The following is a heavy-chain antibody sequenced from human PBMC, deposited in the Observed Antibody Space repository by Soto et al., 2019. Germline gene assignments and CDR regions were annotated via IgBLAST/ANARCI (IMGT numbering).Heavy chain of an antibody. J-gene: IGHJ4*02. V-gene: IGHV4-39*01. D-gene: IGHD7-27*01. CDR2: IYYSGTT. Sequence: QLQLQESGPRLVKPSETLSLTCTVSGGSITSSHYYWGWIRQPPGKGLEWIGTIYYSGTTSYHPSLKSRVTISADTSKNQFSLGLSSVTAADTAVYYCARHGPTWVAQVLYFDYWGQGALVTVSS. CDR3: ARHGPTWVAQVLYFDY. CDR1: GGSITSSHYY.